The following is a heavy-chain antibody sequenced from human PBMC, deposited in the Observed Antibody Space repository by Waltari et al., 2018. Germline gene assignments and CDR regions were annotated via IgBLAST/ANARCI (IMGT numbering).Heavy chain of an antibody. CDR2: IYTSGST. D-gene: IGHD1-20*01. V-gene: IGHV4-4*07. J-gene: IGHJ4*02. CDR3: ARERVSWLLTGTTGEYYFDY. Sequence: QVQLQASGPGLVKPSETLSLTCTVSGGSISSYYWSWIRQPAGQGLEWIGRIYTSGSTNYNPSLKSRVTMSVDTSKNQFSLKLSSVTAADTAVYYCARERVSWLLTGTTGEYYFDYWGQGTLVTVSS. CDR1: GGSISSYY.